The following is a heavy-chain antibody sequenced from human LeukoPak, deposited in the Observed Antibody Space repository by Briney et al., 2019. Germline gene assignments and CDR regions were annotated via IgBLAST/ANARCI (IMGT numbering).Heavy chain of an antibody. V-gene: IGHV4-39*01. Sequence: ASETLSLTCTVSGGSISSSSYYWGWIRQPPGKGLEWIGSIYYSGSTYYNPSLKSRVTISVDTSKNQFSLKLSSVTAADTAVYYCARLRRHGYYFDYWGQGTLVTVSS. D-gene: IGHD4-17*01. J-gene: IGHJ4*02. CDR1: GGSISSSSYY. CDR2: IYYSGST. CDR3: ARLRRHGYYFDY.